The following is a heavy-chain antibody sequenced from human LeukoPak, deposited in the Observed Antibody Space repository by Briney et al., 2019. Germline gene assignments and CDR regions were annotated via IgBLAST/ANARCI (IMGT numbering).Heavy chain of an antibody. CDR2: INHSGST. D-gene: IGHD3-22*01. V-gene: IGHV4-34*01. Sequence: PSETLSLTCAVYGGSFSGYYWSWIRQPPGKGLEWIGEINHSGSTNYNPSLESRVTISVDTSKNQFSLKLSSVTAADTAVYYCARAAVPANYYDSSGTPRWFDPWGQGTLVTVSS. J-gene: IGHJ5*02. CDR3: ARAAVPANYYDSSGTPRWFDP. CDR1: GGSFSGYY.